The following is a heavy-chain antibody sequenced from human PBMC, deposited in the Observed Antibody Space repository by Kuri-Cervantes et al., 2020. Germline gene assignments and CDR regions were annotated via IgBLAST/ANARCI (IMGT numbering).Heavy chain of an antibody. V-gene: IGHV3-33*01. Sequence: GESLKISCAASGFTFSSYGMHWVRQAPGKGLEWVAVIWYDGSNKYYADSVKGRFTISRDNAKNSLYLHMNSLRAEDTAVYYCARVPTYYYDSSSYYHFDYWGQGTLVTVSS. D-gene: IGHD3-22*01. CDR1: GFTFSSYG. CDR2: IWYDGSNK. CDR3: ARVPTYYYDSSSYYHFDY. J-gene: IGHJ4*02.